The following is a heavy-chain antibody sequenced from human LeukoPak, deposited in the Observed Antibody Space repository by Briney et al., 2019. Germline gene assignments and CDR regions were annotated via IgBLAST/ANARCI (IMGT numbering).Heavy chain of an antibody. CDR1: GGSVSSGSYY. V-gene: IGHV4-61*01. J-gene: IGHJ6*04. CDR3: ARDQCTSTSCYALYCMDV. D-gene: IGHD2-2*01. CDR2: IYYSGNT. Sequence: SETLSLTCTASGGSVSSGSYYWSWIRQPPGKGLEWIGYIYYSGNTNYNPSLKSRVTISVDTSKNQFSLKLSSVTAADTAVYYCARDQCTSTSCYALYCMDVWGKGTTVTVSS.